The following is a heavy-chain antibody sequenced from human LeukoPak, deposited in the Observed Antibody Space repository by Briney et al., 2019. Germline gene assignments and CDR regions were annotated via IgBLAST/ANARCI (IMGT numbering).Heavy chain of an antibody. CDR3: ARVYYSNSYDYWYFDL. D-gene: IGHD6-13*01. J-gene: IGHJ2*01. Sequence: PSETLSLTCAVSGGSITRGSYYWTWIRQPAGKALEWIVHVFTSGNTNYNPSLKGRVTISIETSKSQFSLNLNSVTAADTAVYYCARVYYSNSYDYWYFDLWGRGTLVTVSS. CDR2: VFTSGNT. V-gene: IGHV4-61*09. CDR1: GGSITRGSYY.